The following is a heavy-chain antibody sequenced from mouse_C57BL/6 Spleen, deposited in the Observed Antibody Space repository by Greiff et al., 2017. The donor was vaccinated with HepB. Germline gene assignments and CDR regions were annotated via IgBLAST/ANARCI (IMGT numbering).Heavy chain of an antibody. CDR2: INPSTGGT. CDR1: GYSFTGYY. V-gene: IGHV1-42*01. CDR3: ARNYYGYDGYYDMDD. J-gene: IGHJ4*01. D-gene: IGHD2-2*01. Sequence: EVQLQQSGPELVKPGASVKISCKASGYSFTGYYMNWVKQSPEKSLEWIGEINPSTGGTTYNQKFKAKATLTVDKSSSTAYMQLKSLTSEDAAVYYCARNYYGYDGYYDMDDWGQGISVTVSS.